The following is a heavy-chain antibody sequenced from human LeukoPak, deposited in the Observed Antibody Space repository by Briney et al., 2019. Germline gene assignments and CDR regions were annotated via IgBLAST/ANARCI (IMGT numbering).Heavy chain of an antibody. CDR3: ARDQSYYDSSGYSWKYFQH. J-gene: IGHJ1*01. D-gene: IGHD3-22*01. CDR2: ISGSGSTI. V-gene: IGHV3-11*01. CDR1: GFIFSDNY. Sequence: PGGSLRLSCAASGFIFSDNYMSWIRQAPGKGLEWISYISGSGSTIYYADSVKGRFTISRDNAKNSLYLQMNSLRAEDTAVYYCARDQSYYDSSGYSWKYFQHWGQGTLVTVSS.